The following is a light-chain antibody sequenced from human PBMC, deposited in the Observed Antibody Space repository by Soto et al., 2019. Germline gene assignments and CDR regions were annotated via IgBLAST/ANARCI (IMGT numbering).Light chain of an antibody. CDR2: EVS. J-gene: IGLJ3*02. CDR1: SSDVGAYKS. CDR3: LSYTSSKSWV. V-gene: IGLV2-14*01. Sequence: QSALTQPASVSXSPGQSITISCTGTSSDVGAYKSVSWYQQHPGQAPKLIIYEVSNRPSGVSNRFSGFKSGNTASLTISGLEAEDEAHYFCLSYTSSKSWVFGGGTKLTVL.